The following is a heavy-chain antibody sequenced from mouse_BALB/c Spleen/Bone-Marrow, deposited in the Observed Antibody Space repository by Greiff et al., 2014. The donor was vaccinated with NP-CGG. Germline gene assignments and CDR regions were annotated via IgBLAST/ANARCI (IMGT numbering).Heavy chain of an antibody. CDR1: GYTFTDYA. CDR2: ISGYYGDA. D-gene: IGHD2-14*01. Sequence: VQLQQSGAELVRPGVSVKISCKGSGYTFTDYAIHWVKQSRAKSLEWIGLISGYYGDAIYNQKFKGKATMTVDKSSSTAYMDLARPTSEDSAIYYCARSGKVRNAMDYWGQGTSVTVSS. J-gene: IGHJ4*01. CDR3: ARSGKVRNAMDY. V-gene: IGHV1S137*01.